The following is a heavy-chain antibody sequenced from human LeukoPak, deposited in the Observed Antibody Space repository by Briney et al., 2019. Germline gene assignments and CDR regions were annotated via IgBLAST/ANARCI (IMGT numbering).Heavy chain of an antibody. CDR1: GFTFSSYA. CDR2: ISSNGGST. V-gene: IGHV3-64*01. CDR3: ARGMSAAGELDY. Sequence: GGSLRLSCAASGFTFSSYAMHWVRQAPGKGLEYVSAISSNGGSTYYANFVKGRFTISRDNSKNTLYLQMGSLRAEDMAVYYCARGMSAAGELDYWGQGTLVTVSS. D-gene: IGHD6-13*01. J-gene: IGHJ4*02.